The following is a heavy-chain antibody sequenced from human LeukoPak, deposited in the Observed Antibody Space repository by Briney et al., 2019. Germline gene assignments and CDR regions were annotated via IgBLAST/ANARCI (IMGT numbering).Heavy chain of an antibody. CDR3: ARTGDGYSYGTAFDI. CDR1: GGSISSSSYY. CDR2: IYYSGST. Sequence: PSETLSLTCTVSGGSISSSSYYWGWIRQPPGKGLEWIGSIYYSGSTYYNPSLKSRVTISVDTSKNQFSLKLSSVTAADTAVYYCARTGDGYSYGTAFDIWGQGTMVTVSS. J-gene: IGHJ3*02. D-gene: IGHD5-18*01. V-gene: IGHV4-39*01.